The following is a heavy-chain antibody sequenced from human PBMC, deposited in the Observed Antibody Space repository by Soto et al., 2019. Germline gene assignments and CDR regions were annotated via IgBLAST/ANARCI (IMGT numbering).Heavy chain of an antibody. J-gene: IGHJ3*02. Sequence: QEQLQQWGAGLLKPSETLSLTCAAYGGFVSSGNYYWSWIRQPPGKGLEWIGEMSHSGGTHFNPSLKTRVTIAVDTSKNQFSLKMSSVTAADTALYYCARVERGTATTGVDAFDIWGPGTMVTVSS. D-gene: IGHD2-21*02. CDR1: GGFVSSGNYY. CDR3: ARVERGTATTGVDAFDI. V-gene: IGHV4-34*01. CDR2: MSHSGGT.